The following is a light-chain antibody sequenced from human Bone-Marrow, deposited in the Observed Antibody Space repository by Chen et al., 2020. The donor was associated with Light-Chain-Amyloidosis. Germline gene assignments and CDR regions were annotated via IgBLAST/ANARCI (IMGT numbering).Light chain of an antibody. V-gene: IGLV3-21*02. CDR1: NIGTQS. CDR3: QVWNNPTDHWV. CDR2: EDS. Sequence: SYVLTQTPSVSVAPGQTARITGGGSNIGTQSVHWYQQKPGQAPVLVVYEDSDRPSGIPDRFSGSNFGKTATLTISRVEVGDEADYYCQVWNNPTDHWVFGGGTKLTVL. J-gene: IGLJ3*02.